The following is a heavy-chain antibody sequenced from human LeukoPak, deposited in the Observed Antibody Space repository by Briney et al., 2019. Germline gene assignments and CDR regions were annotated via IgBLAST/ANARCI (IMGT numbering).Heavy chain of an antibody. CDR3: ARAGYSGYDWNFDY. CDR2: INHSGST. Sequence: ETLXLTCAVYGGSFSGYYWSWIRQPPGKGLEWIGEINHSGSTNYNPSLKSRVTISVDTSKNQFSLKLSSVTAADTAVYYCARAGYSGYDWNFDYWGQGTLVTVSS. V-gene: IGHV4-34*01. CDR1: GGSFSGYY. J-gene: IGHJ4*02. D-gene: IGHD5-12*01.